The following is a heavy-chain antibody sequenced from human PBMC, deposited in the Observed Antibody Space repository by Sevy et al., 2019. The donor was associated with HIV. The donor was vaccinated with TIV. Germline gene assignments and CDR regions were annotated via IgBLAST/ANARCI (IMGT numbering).Heavy chain of an antibody. CDR3: ARDHYYDSSSGYYPTPELDY. Sequence: GGSLRLSCAASGFTFSNYGMHWVRQAPGKGLEWVAVIWYDGSNKNYADSVKGRFTISRDNSKNTLYLQMNSLRAEDTAVYYCARDHYYDSSSGYYPTPELDYWGQGTLVTVSS. D-gene: IGHD3-22*01. V-gene: IGHV3-33*01. J-gene: IGHJ4*02. CDR1: GFTFSNYG. CDR2: IWYDGSNK.